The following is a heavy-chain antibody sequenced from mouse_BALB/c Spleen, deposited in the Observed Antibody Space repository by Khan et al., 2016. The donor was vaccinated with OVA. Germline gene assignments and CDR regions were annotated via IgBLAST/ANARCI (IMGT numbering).Heavy chain of an antibody. V-gene: IGHV1S137*01. CDR3: TRPAYDGYYDY. J-gene: IGHJ2*01. CDR1: GYTFTDYA. Sequence: QVQLQQSGPELVRPGVSVKISCKGSGYTFTDYAIHWVKQSHAKSLEWIGLISSYSGNTNYKKKFKDKATMTVDKSSSTASMALARLTSEDSAIYYCTRPAYDGYYDYWGQGTTLTVSS. D-gene: IGHD2-3*01. CDR2: ISSYSGNT.